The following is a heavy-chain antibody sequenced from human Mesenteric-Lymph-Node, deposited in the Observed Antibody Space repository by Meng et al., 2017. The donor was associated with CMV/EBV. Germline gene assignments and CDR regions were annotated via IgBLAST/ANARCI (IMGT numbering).Heavy chain of an antibody. Sequence: SSGDYYWSLIRQHAAKGLEWIGYIHYTGSTYYNPSLKSRIVISIDASKNQFSLKLSSVTAADTAVYYCARVHPITMVRGVIIPYFDSWGQGTLVTVSS. J-gene: IGHJ4*02. CDR3: ARVHPITMVRGVIIPYFDS. CDR2: IHYTGST. CDR1: SSGDYY. D-gene: IGHD3-10*01. V-gene: IGHV4-31*02.